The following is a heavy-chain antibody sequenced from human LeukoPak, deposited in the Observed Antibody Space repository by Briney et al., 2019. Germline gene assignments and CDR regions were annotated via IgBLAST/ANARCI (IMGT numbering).Heavy chain of an antibody. CDR3: ARGRALWFGLRNFDY. V-gene: IGHV1-8*02. CDR2: MNPNSGNT. D-gene: IGHD3-10*01. CDR1: GYTFTGYY. J-gene: IGHJ4*02. Sequence: ASVKVSCKASGYTFTGYYMHWVRQAPGQGLEWMGWMNPNSGNTGYAQKFQGRVTMTRNTSISTAYMELSSLRSEDTAVYYCARGRALWFGLRNFDYWGQGTLVTVSS.